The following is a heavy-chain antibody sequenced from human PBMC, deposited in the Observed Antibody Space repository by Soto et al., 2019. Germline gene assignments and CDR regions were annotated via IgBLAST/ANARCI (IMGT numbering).Heavy chain of an antibody. CDR2: IDYSGRT. CDR1: CYLISSGYY. D-gene: IGHD2-15*01. CDR3: ARRFCSDSYCSYFDY. J-gene: IGHJ4*02. Sequence: SETLSLTCSVSCYLISSGYYWGWVRQTPGKGLEWLGSIDYSGRTYKNPSLKSRVSASVDLSKNQFSLNLRSVTAADTAIYYCARRFCSDSYCSYFDYWGRGPLVTVSS. V-gene: IGHV4-38-2*01.